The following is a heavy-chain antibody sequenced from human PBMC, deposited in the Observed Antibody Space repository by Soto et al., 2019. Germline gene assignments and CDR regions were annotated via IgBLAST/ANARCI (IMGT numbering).Heavy chain of an antibody. V-gene: IGHV3-48*02. CDR1: GFTFSNYA. D-gene: IGHD4-17*01. J-gene: IGHJ4*02. CDR2: ISHKSSAI. CDR3: YRDPYSATTLMIMDY. Sequence: EVQLVESGGGLVQPGGSLRLSCAASGFTFSNYAMNWVRQAPGKGLEWVSYISHKSSAIYREDSVKGLFTISRDNAKNSLSLQMNSLRDEDTDDYDCYRDPYSATTLMIMDYWGQGTLVTVSS.